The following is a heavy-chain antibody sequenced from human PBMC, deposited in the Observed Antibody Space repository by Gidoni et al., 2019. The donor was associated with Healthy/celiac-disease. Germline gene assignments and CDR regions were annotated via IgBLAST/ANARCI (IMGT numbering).Heavy chain of an antibody. Sequence: QVQLQESGPGLVQPSETLSLTSTVPGGSISSYYWSWIRQPAGKGLEWIGRIYTSGSTNYNPSLKSRVTMSVDTSKNQFSLKLSSVTAADTAVYYCARTDYGGNSGIDYWGQGTLVTVSS. V-gene: IGHV4-4*07. CDR3: ARTDYGGNSGIDY. J-gene: IGHJ4*02. D-gene: IGHD4-17*01. CDR2: IYTSGST. CDR1: GGSISSYY.